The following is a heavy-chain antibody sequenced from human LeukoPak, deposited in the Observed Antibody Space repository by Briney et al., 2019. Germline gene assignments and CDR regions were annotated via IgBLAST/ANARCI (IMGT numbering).Heavy chain of an antibody. CDR1: GGSVSSGSYY. V-gene: IGHV4-61*01. D-gene: IGHD1-26*01. CDR3: ARDMGATLGGFFDY. CDR2: IYYSGST. Sequence: SETLSLTCTVSGGSVSSGSYYWSWIRQPPGKGLEWIGYIYYSGSTNYNPSLKSRVTISVDTSKNQFSLKLSSVTAADTAVYYCARDMGATLGGFFDYWGQGTLVIVSS. J-gene: IGHJ4*02.